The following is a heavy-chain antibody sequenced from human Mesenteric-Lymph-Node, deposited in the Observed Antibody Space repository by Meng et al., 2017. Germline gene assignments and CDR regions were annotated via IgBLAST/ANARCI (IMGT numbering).Heavy chain of an antibody. CDR1: GFTFSGNA. Sequence: GESLKISCVASGFTFSGNAMNWVRQAPGKGLQWISGLSASGGSTYYADSVKGRFTISRDNPKNTLYLQMNSLTVEDTAIYYCAKDGAVWPHGVDYWGQGTLVTVSS. CDR3: AKDGAVWPHGVDY. CDR2: LSASGGST. V-gene: IGHV3-23*01. D-gene: IGHD5-24*01. J-gene: IGHJ4*02.